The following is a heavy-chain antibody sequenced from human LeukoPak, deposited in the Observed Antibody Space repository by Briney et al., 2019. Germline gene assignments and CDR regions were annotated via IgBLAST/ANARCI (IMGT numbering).Heavy chain of an antibody. Sequence: SETLSLTCAVYGGSFSGYYWSWIRQPPGKGLEWIGEINHSGSTNYNPSLKSRVTISVDTSKNQFSLKLSSVTAADTAVYYCAREVRGYSGYVVVWGQGTLVTVSS. CDR3: AREVRGYSGYVVV. CDR1: GGSFSGYY. J-gene: IGHJ4*02. CDR2: INHSGST. D-gene: IGHD5-12*01. V-gene: IGHV4-34*01.